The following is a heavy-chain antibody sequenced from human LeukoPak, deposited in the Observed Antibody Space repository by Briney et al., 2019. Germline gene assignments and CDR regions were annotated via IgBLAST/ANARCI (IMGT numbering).Heavy chain of an antibody. CDR2: ISWNSGSI. Sequence: GGSLRLSCAASGFTFDDYAMHWVRQGPGKGLEWVSGISWNSGSIGYADSVKGRFTISRDNAKNSLYLQMNSLRAEDTALYYCAKGTYYYDSSGLFDYWGQGTLVTVSS. D-gene: IGHD3-22*01. CDR1: GFTFDDYA. J-gene: IGHJ4*02. V-gene: IGHV3-9*01. CDR3: AKGTYYYDSSGLFDY.